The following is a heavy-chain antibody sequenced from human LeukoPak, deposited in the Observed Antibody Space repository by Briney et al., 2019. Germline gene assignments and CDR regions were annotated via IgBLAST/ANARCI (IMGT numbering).Heavy chain of an antibody. CDR2: IYTSGST. Sequence: SETLSLTCTVSGGSISSYYWSWIRQPAGKGLEWIGRIYTSGSTNYNPSLKSRVTMSVDTSKNQFSRKLSSVTAADTAVYYCARERKRLAVAGTWDYWGQGTLVTVSS. J-gene: IGHJ4*02. CDR1: GGSISSYY. CDR3: ARERKRLAVAGTWDY. V-gene: IGHV4-4*07. D-gene: IGHD6-19*01.